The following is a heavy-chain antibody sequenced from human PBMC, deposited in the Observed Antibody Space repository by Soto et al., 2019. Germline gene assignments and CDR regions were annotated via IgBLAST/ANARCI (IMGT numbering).Heavy chain of an antibody. V-gene: IGHV4-39*01. Sequence: TYTVVDGTIRGNACYWSLKHKPTGKGLEWIGSIYYNGSTYYNPSLKSRITRSVDTSKNQFSLKLSSVTAADTAVYYCASITAMLPHLDYWGQGTLVTVSS. CDR2: IYYNGST. CDR1: DGTIRGNACY. CDR3: ASITAMLPHLDY. J-gene: IGHJ4*02. D-gene: IGHD5-18*01.